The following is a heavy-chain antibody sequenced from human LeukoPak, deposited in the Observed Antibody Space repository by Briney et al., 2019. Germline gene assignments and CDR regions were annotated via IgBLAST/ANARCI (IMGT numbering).Heavy chain of an antibody. CDR1: GYTFTSYD. D-gene: IGHD3-9*01. CDR3: ASGTAHFDWLLPFDY. Sequence: ASVKVSCTASGYTFTSYDINWVRQATGQGLEWMGWMNPNSGNTGYAQKFQGRVTMTRNTSISTAYMELSSRRSEATAVYYCASGTAHFDWLLPFDYWGQGTLVTVSS. CDR2: MNPNSGNT. J-gene: IGHJ4*02. V-gene: IGHV1-8*01.